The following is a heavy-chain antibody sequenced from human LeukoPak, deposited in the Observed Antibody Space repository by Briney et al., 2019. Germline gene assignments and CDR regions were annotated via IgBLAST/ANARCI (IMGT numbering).Heavy chain of an antibody. CDR1: GFTFSSYS. CDR3: ARVALGSYNWFDP. J-gene: IGHJ5*02. CDR2: ISSSSSYI. D-gene: IGHD3-10*01. Sequence: GGSLRLSCAASGFTFSSYSMNWVRQAPGKGLEWVSSISSSSSYIYYADSVKGRFTISRDNAKNSLYLQMNSLRAEDTAVYYCARVALGSYNWFDPWGQGTLVTVSS. V-gene: IGHV3-21*01.